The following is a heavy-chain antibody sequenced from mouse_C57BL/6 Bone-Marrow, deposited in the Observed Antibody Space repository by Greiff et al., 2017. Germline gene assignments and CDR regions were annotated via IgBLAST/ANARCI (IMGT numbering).Heavy chain of an antibody. J-gene: IGHJ1*03. CDR3: ARRYYGSSFWYFDV. CDR1: GFTFSSYG. CDR2: ISSGGSYT. Sequence: EVQRVESGGDLVKPGGSLKLSCAASGFTFSSYGMSWVRQTPDKRLEWVATISSGGSYTYYPDSVKGRFTISRDNAKNTLYLQMSSLKSEDTAMYYCARRYYGSSFWYFDVWGTGTTVTVSS. V-gene: IGHV5-6*01. D-gene: IGHD1-1*01.